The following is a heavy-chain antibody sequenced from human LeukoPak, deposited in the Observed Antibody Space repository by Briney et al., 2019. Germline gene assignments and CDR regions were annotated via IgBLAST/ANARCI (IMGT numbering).Heavy chain of an antibody. CDR2: IYPGDSDT. Sequence: GESLKISCKGSGYSFTSYWIGWVRQMPGKGLEWMGIIYPGDSDTRYSPSFQGQVTISADKSISTAYLQWSSLKASDTAMYYCARDSASVAAAGGGFDPWGQGTLVTVSS. J-gene: IGHJ5*02. V-gene: IGHV5-51*01. CDR3: ARDSASVAAAGGGFDP. CDR1: GYSFTSYW. D-gene: IGHD6-13*01.